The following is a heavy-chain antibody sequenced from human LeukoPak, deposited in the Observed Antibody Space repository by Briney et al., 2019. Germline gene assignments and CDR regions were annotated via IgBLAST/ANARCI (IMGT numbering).Heavy chain of an antibody. D-gene: IGHD3-22*01. J-gene: IGHJ3*02. V-gene: IGHV3-21*01. CDR3: ASADAEYYYDSTDAFDI. CDR2: TSSSSSYI. CDR1: GFTFSSYS. Sequence: MAGGSLRLSCAASGFTFSSYSMTWVRQAPGKGLEWVSSTSSSSSYIYYADSVKGRFTISRDNAKNSLYLQMNSLRAEDTAVYYCASADAEYYYDSTDAFDIWGQGTMVTVSS.